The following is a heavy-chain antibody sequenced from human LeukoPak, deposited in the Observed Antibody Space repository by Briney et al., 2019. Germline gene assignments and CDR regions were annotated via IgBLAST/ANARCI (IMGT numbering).Heavy chain of an antibody. J-gene: IGHJ4*02. V-gene: IGHV3-11*04. Sequence: GGSLRLSCAASGFTFSDYYMSWIRQTPGKGLEWVSYIDSSGSPIYYADSVKGRFTISRDNAKNSVYLQMNSLRVEDTAVYYCVRDLNWAFDYWGQGALVTVSS. CDR3: VRDLNWAFDY. CDR2: IDSSGSPI. D-gene: IGHD1-1*01. CDR1: GFTFSDYY.